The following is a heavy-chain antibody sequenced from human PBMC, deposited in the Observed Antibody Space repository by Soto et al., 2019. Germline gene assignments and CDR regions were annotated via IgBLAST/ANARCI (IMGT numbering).Heavy chain of an antibody. Sequence: ASVKVSCKASGYTFTGYYMHWLRQAPGQGLEWMGWINPNSGGTNYAQKFQGWVTMTRDTSISTAYMELSRLRSDDTAVYYCARERYSSSPYGMDVWGQGTTVTVSS. CDR1: GYTFTGYY. V-gene: IGHV1-2*04. CDR3: ARERYSSSPYGMDV. J-gene: IGHJ6*02. CDR2: INPNSGGT. D-gene: IGHD6-13*01.